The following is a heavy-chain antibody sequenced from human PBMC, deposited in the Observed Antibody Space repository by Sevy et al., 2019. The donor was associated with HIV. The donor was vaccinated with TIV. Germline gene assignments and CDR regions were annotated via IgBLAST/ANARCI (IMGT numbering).Heavy chain of an antibody. Sequence: GGSLRLSCAASGFTFNDYAMHWVRQAPGKGLEWVSGISWTSGSIGYADSVKGRFTISRDNAKNSLYLQMNSLRAEDTAFYYCAKELNKLVGTDAYDIWGQGTMVTVSS. CDR3: AKELNKLVGTDAYDI. CDR1: GFTFNDYA. V-gene: IGHV3-9*01. D-gene: IGHD6-6*01. CDR2: ISWTSGSI. J-gene: IGHJ3*02.